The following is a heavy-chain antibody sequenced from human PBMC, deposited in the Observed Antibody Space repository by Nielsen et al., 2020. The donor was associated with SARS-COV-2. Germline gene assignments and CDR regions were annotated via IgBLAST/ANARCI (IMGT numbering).Heavy chain of an antibody. CDR1: GYSFTSYW. Sequence: KVSCKGSGYSFTSYWIGWVRQMPGKGLEWMGIIYPGDSDTRYSPSFQGQVTISVDQSISTAYLQWSSLKASDTAMYHCARNRGAGYCTGGSCWDGFDIWGQGTMVTVSS. D-gene: IGHD2-8*02. CDR2: IYPGDSDT. J-gene: IGHJ3*02. CDR3: ARNRGAGYCTGGSCWDGFDI. V-gene: IGHV5-51*01.